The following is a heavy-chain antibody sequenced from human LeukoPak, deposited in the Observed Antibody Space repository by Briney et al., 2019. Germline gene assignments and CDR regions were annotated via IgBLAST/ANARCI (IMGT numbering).Heavy chain of an antibody. CDR3: ARAQRILWFGELLPYYFDY. CDR2: ISSNGGST. J-gene: IGHJ4*02. Sequence: PVGSLRRYRAACGFTFSSYAMHWVRQAPGMGLEYVSAISSNGGSTYYANSVKGRFTISRDNSKNTLYLQMGSLRAEDMAVYYCARAQRILWFGELLPYYFDYWGQGTLVTVSS. D-gene: IGHD3-10*01. CDR1: GFTFSSYA. V-gene: IGHV3-64*01.